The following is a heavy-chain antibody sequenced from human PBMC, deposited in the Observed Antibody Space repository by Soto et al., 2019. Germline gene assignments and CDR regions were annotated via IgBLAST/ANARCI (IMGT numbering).Heavy chain of an antibody. V-gene: IGHV4-31*03. CDR2: IYHSGTT. Sequence: TLSLTCTVSGGSISSGGYYWSWIRQHPGKGLEWIGYIYHSGTTYYNPSLKSRVTISVDTSKNQFSLKLTSATAADAAGYYGARFRGNQPLGCFDPGGRAPL. D-gene: IGHD2-2*01. J-gene: IGHJ5*02. CDR1: GGSISSGGYY. CDR3: ARFRGNQPLGCFDP.